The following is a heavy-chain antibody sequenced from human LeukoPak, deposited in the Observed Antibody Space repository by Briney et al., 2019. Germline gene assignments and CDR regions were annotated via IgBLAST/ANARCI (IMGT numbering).Heavy chain of an antibody. V-gene: IGHV4-34*01. J-gene: IGHJ4*02. CDR1: GGSFSGYY. CDR3: ARPAYKTYYYDSSGYYADY. Sequence: SETLSLTCAVYGGSFSGYYWSWIRQPPGKGLEWIGEINHSGSTNYNPSLKSRVTISVDTSKNQFSLKLSSVTAADTAVYYCARPAYKTYYYDSSGYYADYWGQGTLVTVSP. D-gene: IGHD3-22*01. CDR2: INHSGST.